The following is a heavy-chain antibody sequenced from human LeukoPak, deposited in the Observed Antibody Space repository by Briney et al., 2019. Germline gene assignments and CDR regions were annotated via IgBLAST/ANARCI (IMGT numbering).Heavy chain of an antibody. CDR1: GFTFTSSA. CDR2: IVVGSGNT. J-gene: IGHJ4*02. V-gene: IGHV1-58*01. CDR3: VGSSGYSPLPDY. D-gene: IGHD3-22*01. Sequence: SVKVSCKASGFTFTSSAVQWVRQARGQRLEWIGWIVVGSGNTNYAQKFQERVTITRDVSTSTAYMELSSLRSEDTAVYYCVGSSGYSPLPDYWGQGTLVTVSS.